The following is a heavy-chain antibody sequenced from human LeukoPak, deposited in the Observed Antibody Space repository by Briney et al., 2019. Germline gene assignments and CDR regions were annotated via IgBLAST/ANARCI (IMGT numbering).Heavy chain of an antibody. Sequence: PGGSLRLSCAASGFTFSSYGMHWVRQAAGEGLEWVAVISYDGSNKYYADSVKGRFTISRDNSKNTLYLQMNSLRAEDTAVYYCAKAFGQWLVNDAFDIWGQGTMVTVSS. CDR1: GFTFSSYG. D-gene: IGHD6-19*01. CDR2: ISYDGSNK. V-gene: IGHV3-30*18. CDR3: AKAFGQWLVNDAFDI. J-gene: IGHJ3*02.